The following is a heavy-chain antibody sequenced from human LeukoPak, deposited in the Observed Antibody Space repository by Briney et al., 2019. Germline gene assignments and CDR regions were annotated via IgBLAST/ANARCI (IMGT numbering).Heavy chain of an antibody. Sequence: ASVKVSLKASGYTFTTYGISWVRQPPEQGLEWVGWISGYNGNKKYAQNFQGRVTASTDTSTPTDKMELRSLRSDDTAVYCCARDWWDGDYSIGNNWGQGTLVTVSS. D-gene: IGHD4-17*01. V-gene: IGHV1-18*01. CDR3: ARDWWDGDYSIGNN. J-gene: IGHJ4*02. CDR2: ISGYNGNK. CDR1: GYTFTTYG.